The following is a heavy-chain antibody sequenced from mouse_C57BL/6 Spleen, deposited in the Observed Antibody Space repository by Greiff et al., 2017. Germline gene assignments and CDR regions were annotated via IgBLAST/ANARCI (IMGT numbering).Heavy chain of an antibody. D-gene: IGHD2-5*01. Sequence: QVQLQQPGAELVKPGASVKLSCKASGYTFTSYWMHWVKQRPGQGLEWIGMIHPNSGSTNYTEKFKSKATLTVDTSSSTAYMQLSSRTSEDSAVYYCARGGDSNYGYAMDYWGQGTSVTVSS. CDR3: ARGGDSNYGYAMDY. V-gene: IGHV1-64*01. CDR2: IHPNSGST. CDR1: GYTFTSYW. J-gene: IGHJ4*01.